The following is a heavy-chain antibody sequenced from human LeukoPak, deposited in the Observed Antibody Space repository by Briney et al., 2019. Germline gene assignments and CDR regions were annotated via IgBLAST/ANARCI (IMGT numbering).Heavy chain of an antibody. CDR2: IIPVLNIT. Sequence: SVKVSCKTFGGTFSSSAITWVRQAPGQGLEWMGRIIPVLNITHYAQKFQGRVTITADTSTSTVYMELSSLRSEETAVYYCAKDQGLTAPPPYGLDVWGQGTTVIVTS. CDR1: GGTFSSSA. CDR3: AKDQGLTAPPPYGLDV. J-gene: IGHJ6*02. V-gene: IGHV1-69*04. D-gene: IGHD5-18*01.